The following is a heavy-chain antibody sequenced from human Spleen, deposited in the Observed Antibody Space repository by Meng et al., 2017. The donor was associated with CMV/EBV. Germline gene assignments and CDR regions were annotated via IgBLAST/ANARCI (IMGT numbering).Heavy chain of an antibody. D-gene: IGHD3-10*01. CDR3: ARFVGAAVRGGYGMDV. Sequence: CTVSGGSISSYYWSWIRQPPGKGLEWIGYIYYSGSTNYNPSLKSRVTISVDTSKNQFSLKLSSVTAADTAVYYCARFVGAAVRGGYGMDVWGQGTTVTVSS. CDR2: IYYSGST. J-gene: IGHJ6*02. V-gene: IGHV4-59*01. CDR1: GGSISSYY.